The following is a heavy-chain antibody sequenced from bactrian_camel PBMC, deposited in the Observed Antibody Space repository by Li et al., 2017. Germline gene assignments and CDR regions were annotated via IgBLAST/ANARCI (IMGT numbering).Heavy chain of an antibody. CDR3: SARGVPSDSLCSPDHWGSDVGY. Sequence: HVQLVESGGGSVQTGGSLRLSCVVSGHSRGSNCVGWYRLPPGRAPAEREGIAAIRRSGGETWYDDSVKGRFTISQDNAQNTLYLQMDKLKPEDTAVYYCSARGVPSDSLCSPDHWGSDVGYWGPGTQVT. CDR2: IRRSGGET. V-gene: IGHV3S55*01. CDR1: GHSRGSNC. D-gene: IGHD4*01. J-gene: IGHJ4*01.